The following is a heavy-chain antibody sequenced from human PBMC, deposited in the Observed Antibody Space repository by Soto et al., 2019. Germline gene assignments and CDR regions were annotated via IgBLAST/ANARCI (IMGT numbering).Heavy chain of an antibody. CDR2: IDIGGNT. V-gene: IGHV3-66*01. Sequence: EVQVVESGGGLVQPGGSLRLSCAASGFSVTNNYMNWVRQAPGKGLEWVSIIDIGGNTYYADSVKDRFTISRDNSRNTXXLHMDSLRAEDTAVYYCARGRGSTGYLGREHYFDYWGQGTRVTVSP. CDR1: GFSVTNNY. J-gene: IGHJ4*02. CDR3: ARGRGSTGYLGREHYFDY. D-gene: IGHD2-2*01.